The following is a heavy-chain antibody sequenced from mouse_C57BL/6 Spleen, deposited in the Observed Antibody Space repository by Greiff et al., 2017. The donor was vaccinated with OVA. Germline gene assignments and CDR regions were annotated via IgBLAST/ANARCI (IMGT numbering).Heavy chain of an antibody. V-gene: IGHV1-69*01. CDR1: GYTFTSYW. Sequence: QVQLQQPGAELVMPGASVKLSCKASGYTFTSYWMHWVKQRPGQGLEWIGEIDPSDSYTNYNQKFKGKSTLTVDKFSSTAYMQLSSLTSEDSAVYYCARSGYDYVDYWGQGTTLTVSS. D-gene: IGHD2-3*01. CDR3: ARSGYDYVDY. J-gene: IGHJ2*01. CDR2: IDPSDSYT.